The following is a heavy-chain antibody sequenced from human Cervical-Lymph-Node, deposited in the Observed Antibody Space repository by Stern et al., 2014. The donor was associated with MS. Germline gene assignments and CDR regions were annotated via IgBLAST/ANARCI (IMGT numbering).Heavy chain of an antibody. D-gene: IGHD5-12*01. J-gene: IGHJ2*01. Sequence: QVQLVQSGPELKKPGASVKGSCKASGYTFTDYGIIWGRQAPGQGLEWMGLISGYNANTNYAQNFQGRVTMTTDPSTSTAYMELSSLNSDDTAMYYCARDRVDGYWYFDLWGRGTLVTVSS. CDR2: ISGYNANT. CDR3: ARDRVDGYWYFDL. CDR1: GYTFTDYG. V-gene: IGHV1-18*01.